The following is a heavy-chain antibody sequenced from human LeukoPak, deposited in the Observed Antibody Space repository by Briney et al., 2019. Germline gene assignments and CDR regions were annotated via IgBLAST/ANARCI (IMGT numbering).Heavy chain of an antibody. CDR3: ARDGGDTAMAGPDKIFDY. CDR1: GFTFSSYS. J-gene: IGHJ4*02. CDR2: ISSSRRDI. D-gene: IGHD5-18*01. Sequence: GGALRLSCAASGFTFSSYSMNWVRQAPGKGVEWVSSISSSRRDIHNADSVKGRFTISRDNAKNSLYLQMNSLRAEDTAVYYCARDGGDTAMAGPDKIFDYWGQGTLVTVSS. V-gene: IGHV3-21*01.